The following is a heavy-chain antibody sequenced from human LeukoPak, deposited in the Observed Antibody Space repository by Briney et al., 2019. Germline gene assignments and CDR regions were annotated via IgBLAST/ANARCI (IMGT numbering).Heavy chain of an antibody. D-gene: IGHD4-23*01. CDR1: GYIFTDYY. V-gene: IGHV1/OR15-1*02. J-gene: IGHJ4*02. CDR2: INPNSGGT. Sequence: ASVKVSCKASGYIFTDYYMHWVRQAPGQELGWMGRINPNSGGTNYAQKFQGRVTMTRDTSISTAYTELSSLRSEGTAVYYCATDPVAGGYGGAFDYWGQGTLVTVSS. CDR3: ATDPVAGGYGGAFDY.